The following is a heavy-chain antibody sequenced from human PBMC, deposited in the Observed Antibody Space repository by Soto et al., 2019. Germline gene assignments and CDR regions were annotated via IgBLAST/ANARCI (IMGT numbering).Heavy chain of an antibody. V-gene: IGHV3-30*18. CDR2: ISYDGSNK. CDR3: AKVYCGGDCYSYYFDY. D-gene: IGHD2-21*02. J-gene: IGHJ4*02. CDR1: GFTFSSYG. Sequence: PGGSLRLSCAASGFTFSSYGMHWVRQAPGKGLEWVAVISYDGSNKYYADSVKGRFTISRDNSKNTLYLQMNSLRAEDTAVYYCAKVYCGGDCYSYYFDYWGQGTLVTVSS.